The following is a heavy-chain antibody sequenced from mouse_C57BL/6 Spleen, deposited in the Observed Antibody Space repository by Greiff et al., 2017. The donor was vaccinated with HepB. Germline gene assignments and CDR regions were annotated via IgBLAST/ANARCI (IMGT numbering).Heavy chain of an antibody. V-gene: IGHV1-74*01. CDR2: IHPSDSDT. J-gene: IGHJ4*01. Sequence: VQLQQPGAELVKPGASVKVSCKASGYTFTSYWMHWVKQRPGQGLEWIGRIHPSDSDTNYNQKFKGKATLTVDKSSSTAYMQLSSLTSEDSAVYYCAIPTIVSPQLGRKDYYAMDYWGQGTSVTVSS. CDR1: GYTFTSYW. D-gene: IGHD2-5*01. CDR3: AIPTIVSPQLGRKDYYAMDY.